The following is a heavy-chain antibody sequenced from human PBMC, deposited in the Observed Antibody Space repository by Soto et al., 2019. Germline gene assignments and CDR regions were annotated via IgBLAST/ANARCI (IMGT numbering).Heavy chain of an antibody. CDR3: ARDRTRRDGYNGDAFDI. V-gene: IGHV1-69*13. Sequence: SVKVSCKASGGTFSSYAISWVRQAPGQGLEWMGGIIPIFGTANYAQKFQGRVTITADESTSTAYMELSSLRSEDTAVYYCARDRTRRDGYNGDAFDIWGQGTMVTVS. CDR1: GGTFSSYA. J-gene: IGHJ3*02. D-gene: IGHD5-12*01. CDR2: IIPIFGTA.